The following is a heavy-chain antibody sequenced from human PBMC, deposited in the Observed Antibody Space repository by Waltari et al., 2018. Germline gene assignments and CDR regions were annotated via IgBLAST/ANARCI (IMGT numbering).Heavy chain of an antibody. Sequence: EVQLLESGGGLVQPGGSLRLSCAASGFTFSQFWMYWVRQAPGEGLVWLSRVNGDGSSTTYADSVKGRFTVSRDNARKTMFLQMTSLRAEDTAVYYCARDEDNYYNSSGYIKHWGQGALVTVSS. V-gene: IGHV3-74*01. CDR1: GFTFSQFW. CDR3: ARDEDNYYNSSGYIKH. CDR2: VNGDGSST. J-gene: IGHJ4*02. D-gene: IGHD3-22*01.